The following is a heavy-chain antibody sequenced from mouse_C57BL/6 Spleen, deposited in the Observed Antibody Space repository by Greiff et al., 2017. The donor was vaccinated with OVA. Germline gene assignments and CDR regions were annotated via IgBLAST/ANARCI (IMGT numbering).Heavy chain of an antibody. CDR2: INPNNGGT. Sequence: EVKLQESGPELVKPGASVKMSCKASGYTFTDYNMHWVKQSHGKSLEWIGYINPNNGGTSYNQKFKGKATLTVNKSSSTAYMELRSLTSEDSAVYYCARWEIYDGYYAMDYWGQGTSVTVSS. J-gene: IGHJ4*01. D-gene: IGHD2-3*01. CDR3: ARWEIYDGYYAMDY. V-gene: IGHV1-22*01. CDR1: GYTFTDYN.